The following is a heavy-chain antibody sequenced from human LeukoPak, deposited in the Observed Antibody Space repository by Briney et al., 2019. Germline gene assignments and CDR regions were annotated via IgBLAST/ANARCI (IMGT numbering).Heavy chain of an antibody. D-gene: IGHD3-22*01. V-gene: IGHV1-24*01. CDR1: GYTLSELS. J-gene: IGHJ4*02. CDR2: FDPEDGET. Sequence: ASVKVSCKVSGYTLSELSMHWVRQAPGKGREWVGGFDPEDGETIYAQKFQGRVTMTEDTSTDTAYMELSSLRSEDTAVYYCATGEPPSSGYYLNPFDYWGQGTLVTVSS. CDR3: ATGEPPSSGYYLNPFDY.